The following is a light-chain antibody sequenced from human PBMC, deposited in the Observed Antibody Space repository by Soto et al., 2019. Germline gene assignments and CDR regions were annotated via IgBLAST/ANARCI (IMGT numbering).Light chain of an antibody. CDR3: EIWDSNTPCV. Sequence: QSVLTQSSSAAASLGSSVRLTCTLSSGHSSYIIAWHQQQPGKAPRYLMKLEGSGSYNKGSGVPDRFSGSSSGADRYLTISNLQFEDEADYYCEIWDSNTPCVLGTGTKLTVL. CDR1: SGHSSYI. V-gene: IGLV4-60*02. CDR2: LEGSGSY. J-gene: IGLJ1*01.